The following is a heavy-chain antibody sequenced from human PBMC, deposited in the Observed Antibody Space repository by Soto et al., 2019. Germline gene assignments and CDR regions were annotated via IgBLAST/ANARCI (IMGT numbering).Heavy chain of an antibody. CDR3: ARALSWSGDDWYFDL. V-gene: IGHV1-69*08. Sequence: QAQLVQSGAEVKKPGSSVKVSCRASGGTFTSHTINWVRQAPGQGLEWMGRINPLLGATNYAPKFQGRITITADKSTNTGYMELSSLRSDDTDVFFCARALSWSGDDWYFDLWGRGTLVIVSS. J-gene: IGHJ2*01. D-gene: IGHD5-12*01. CDR2: INPLLGAT. CDR1: GGTFTSHT.